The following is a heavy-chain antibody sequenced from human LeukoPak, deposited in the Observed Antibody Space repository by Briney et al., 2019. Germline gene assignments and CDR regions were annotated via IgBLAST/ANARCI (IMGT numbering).Heavy chain of an antibody. V-gene: IGHV3-21*04. CDR2: ISSSSSYI. D-gene: IGHD3-22*01. CDR3: AKGGVYYYDTSGYYYDC. J-gene: IGHJ4*02. CDR1: GFTFRNYS. Sequence: GSLGPSLAASGFTFRNYSKNWVRQAPGKGREWGSFISSSSSYIYYADSVKGRFTISRDNSKNTLYLQMNSLRAEDTAVYYCAKGGVYYYDTSGYYYDCWGQGTLVTVSS.